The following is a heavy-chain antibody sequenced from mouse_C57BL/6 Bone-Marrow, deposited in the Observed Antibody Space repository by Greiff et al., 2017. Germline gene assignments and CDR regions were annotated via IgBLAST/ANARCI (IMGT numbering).Heavy chain of an antibody. CDR2: LDPNSGCT. V-gene: IGHV1-72*01. CDR3: ARGGGNY. J-gene: IGHJ2*01. Sequence: VQLQQPGAELVKPGASVKLSCKASGYTFTSYWMHWVKQRPGRGLAWIGRLDPNSGCTKYPEKFKSKATLTVDKPSSTAYMQLSSLTAEDSAVYYGARGGGNYWGQGTTLTVSS. CDR1: GYTFTSYW.